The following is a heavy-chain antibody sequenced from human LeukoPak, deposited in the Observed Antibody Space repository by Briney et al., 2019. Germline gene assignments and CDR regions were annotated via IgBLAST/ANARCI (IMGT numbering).Heavy chain of an antibody. Sequence: ASVKVSCKASVYSFTTDDIAWVRQAPGQGLEWMGWINTYNGNTNYVQKFQGRVTMTTDTSTSTAYMELMSLRFDDTAVYYCARAQAKVAGTVLFDPWGQGTLVTVSS. CDR2: INTYNGNT. J-gene: IGHJ5*02. V-gene: IGHV1-18*01. D-gene: IGHD6-19*01. CDR3: ARAQAKVAGTVLFDP. CDR1: VYSFTTDD.